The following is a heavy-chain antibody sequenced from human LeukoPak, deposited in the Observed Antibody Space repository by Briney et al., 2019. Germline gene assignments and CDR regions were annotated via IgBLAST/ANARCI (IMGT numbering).Heavy chain of an antibody. Sequence: SQTLSLTCAVSGGSISSGGYSWSWIRQSPGKGLEWIGYIYHSGSTYYNPSLKSRVTISVDRSKNQFSLKLSSVTAADTAVYYCARTHYDILTHWGQGTLVTVSS. CDR2: IYHSGST. CDR1: GGSISSGGYS. D-gene: IGHD3-9*01. J-gene: IGHJ4*02. CDR3: ARTHYDILTH. V-gene: IGHV4-30-2*06.